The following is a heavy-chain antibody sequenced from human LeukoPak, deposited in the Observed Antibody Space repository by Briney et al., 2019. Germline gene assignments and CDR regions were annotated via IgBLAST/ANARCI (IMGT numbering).Heavy chain of an antibody. CDR3: ARTTSDYGAFDI. D-gene: IGHD4-17*01. CDR2: ISSSSSYI. Sequence: GGSLRLSCAASGFTFSSYSMNWVRQAPGKGLEWVSSISSSSSYIYYADSVKGRFTISRDNAKNSLYLQMNSLRAEDTAVYYCARTTSDYGAFDIWGQGTMVTVSS. CDR1: GFTFSSYS. J-gene: IGHJ3*02. V-gene: IGHV3-21*01.